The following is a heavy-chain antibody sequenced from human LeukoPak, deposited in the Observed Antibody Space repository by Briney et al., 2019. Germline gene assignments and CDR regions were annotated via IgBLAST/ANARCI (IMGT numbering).Heavy chain of an antibody. J-gene: IGHJ6*03. Sequence: GGSLRLSCAASGFTFSSYSMNWVRQAPGKGLEWVSSISSTSSSYIYYADSVKGRFTISRDNAKNSLYLQMNSLRAEDTAVYYCARAALPIADNFQPLYYYYYYMDVWGKGTTVTVSS. CDR1: GFTFSSYS. CDR3: ARAALPIADNFQPLYYYYYYMDV. V-gene: IGHV3-21*01. CDR2: ISSTSSSYI. D-gene: IGHD6-13*01.